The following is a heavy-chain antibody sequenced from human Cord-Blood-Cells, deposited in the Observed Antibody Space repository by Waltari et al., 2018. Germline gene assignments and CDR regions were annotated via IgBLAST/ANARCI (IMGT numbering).Heavy chain of an antibody. CDR2: INHSGST. V-gene: IGHV4-34*01. CDR3: ASTLYDSSGYYYDY. J-gene: IGHJ4*02. CDR1: GGSFSGYY. D-gene: IGHD3-22*01. Sequence: QVQLQQWGAGLLKPSETLSLTCAVYGGSFSGYYWSWIRQPPGKGLEWIGEINHSGSTNYNPSLKSRVTISVDTSKNQFSLKRSSVTAADTAVYYCASTLYDSSGYYYDYWGQGTLVTVSS.